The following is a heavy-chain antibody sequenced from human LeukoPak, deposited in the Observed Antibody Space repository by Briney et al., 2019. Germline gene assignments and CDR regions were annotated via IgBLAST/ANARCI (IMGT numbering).Heavy chain of an antibody. CDR3: TRIKGCSSSNCYYDY. D-gene: IGHD2-2*01. CDR2: IRRKSYGGTT. J-gene: IGHJ4*02. CDR1: GFTFDDYA. Sequence: GRSLRLSCTGSGFTFDDYALTWVRQAPGKGLEWLGFIRRKSYGGTTEYAASVTGRFAVSRDDSTSIAYLQMNNLETEDTAVYYCTRIKGCSSSNCYYDYWGQGTLVTVSS. V-gene: IGHV3-49*04.